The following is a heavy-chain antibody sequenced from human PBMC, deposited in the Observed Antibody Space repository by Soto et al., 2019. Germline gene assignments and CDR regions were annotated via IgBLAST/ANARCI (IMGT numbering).Heavy chain of an antibody. CDR2: IGTAGDT. Sequence: PGGSLRLSCAASGFTFSSYDMHWVRQATGKGLEWVSAIGTAGDTYYPVSVKGRFTISRENAKNSLYLQMNSLRAEDTAVYYCARAWVATKTDILDFDYWGQGTLVTVSS. D-gene: IGHD2-15*01. CDR3: ARAWVATKTDILDFDY. J-gene: IGHJ4*02. CDR1: GFTFSSYD. V-gene: IGHV3-13*01.